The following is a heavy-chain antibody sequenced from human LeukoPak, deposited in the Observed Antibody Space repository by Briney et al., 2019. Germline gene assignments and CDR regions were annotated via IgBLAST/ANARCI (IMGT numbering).Heavy chain of an antibody. J-gene: IGHJ6*02. D-gene: IGHD3-3*01. Sequence: GXSVKVSCQTSGYNFKTHAVSWVRQVPGQGLEWMGWISGYNGDTAFAQKFQGRVTMTKDTSTTTAYMELRSLTSDDTAVYYCARFWVFGADTSPPYHQGMDLWGRGTTVTVSS. CDR3: ARFWVFGADTSPPYHQGMDL. CDR1: GYNFKTHA. V-gene: IGHV1-18*01. CDR2: ISGYNGDT.